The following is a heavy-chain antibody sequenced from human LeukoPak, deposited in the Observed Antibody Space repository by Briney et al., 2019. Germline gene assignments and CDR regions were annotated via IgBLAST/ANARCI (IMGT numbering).Heavy chain of an antibody. CDR1: GYILTELS. Sequence: ASVKVSSEVSGYILTELSMHWVRQAPGKGLEWMGGFDPEDGETIYAQKFQGRITMTEDTSTDTAYMELSSLRSEDTAVYYCATHSSGYYYVNPLWQHWGQGTLVTVSS. V-gene: IGHV1-24*01. J-gene: IGHJ1*01. D-gene: IGHD3-22*01. CDR3: ATHSSGYYYVNPLWQH. CDR2: FDPEDGET.